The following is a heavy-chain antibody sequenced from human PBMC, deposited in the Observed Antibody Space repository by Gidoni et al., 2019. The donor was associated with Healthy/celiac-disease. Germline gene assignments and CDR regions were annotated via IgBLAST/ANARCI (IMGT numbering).Heavy chain of an antibody. Sequence: EVQLVESGGGLVQPGGSLKLSGAASGFTSSGSAMHWVRQASGKGLEWVGRIRSKANSYATAYAASVKGRFTISRDDSKNTAYLQMNSLKTEDTAVYYCTKAYCGGDCYPDYWGQGTLVTVSS. CDR3: TKAYCGGDCYPDY. CDR2: IRSKANSYAT. D-gene: IGHD2-21*02. CDR1: GFTSSGSA. V-gene: IGHV3-73*02. J-gene: IGHJ4*02.